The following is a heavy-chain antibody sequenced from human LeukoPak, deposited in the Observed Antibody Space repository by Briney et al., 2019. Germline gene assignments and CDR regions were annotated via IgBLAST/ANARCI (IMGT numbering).Heavy chain of an antibody. V-gene: IGHV3-48*04. D-gene: IGHD3-22*01. CDR2: ISSSGSSI. CDR3: ARDTPHYYDSSGYYPVDY. Sequence: PGGSLRLSCAASGFIFSTYNMNWVRQAPGKGLEWVSYISSSGSSIYYADSVKGRFTISRDNAKNSLYLQMNSLTVEDTAVYYCARDTPHYYDSSGYYPVDYWGQGTLVTVSS. J-gene: IGHJ4*02. CDR1: GFIFSTYN.